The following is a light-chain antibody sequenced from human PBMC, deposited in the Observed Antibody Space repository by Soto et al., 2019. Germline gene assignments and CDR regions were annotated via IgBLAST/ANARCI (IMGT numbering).Light chain of an antibody. CDR1: QGVSSN. Sequence: EIVMTQSPATLSVSPGERATLSCRASQGVSSNLAWYQQKPGQAPRLLIYGASTRATGIPARLSGSGSGTEFTLTITSLQCEDLAVHYCPQYNNWPPWTFGQGTKVEVK. CDR3: PQYNNWPPWT. V-gene: IGKV3-15*01. CDR2: GAS. J-gene: IGKJ1*01.